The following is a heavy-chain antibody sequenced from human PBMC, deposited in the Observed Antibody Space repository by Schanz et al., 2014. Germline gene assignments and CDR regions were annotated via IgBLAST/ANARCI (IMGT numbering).Heavy chain of an antibody. D-gene: IGHD2-2*01. Sequence: DVQLVESGGGLVQPGGSLRLSCAASGLTFSAYAMTWVRQAPGKGLEWVSSLSSSGFITRYADSVKGRFTISRDNSKNTLYLQMNSLRDEDTAMYYCAKRCSSTSCSHGAFDIWGQGTMVTVSS. CDR1: GLTFSAYA. CDR3: AKRCSSTSCSHGAFDI. J-gene: IGHJ3*02. CDR2: LSSSGFIT. V-gene: IGHV3-23*04.